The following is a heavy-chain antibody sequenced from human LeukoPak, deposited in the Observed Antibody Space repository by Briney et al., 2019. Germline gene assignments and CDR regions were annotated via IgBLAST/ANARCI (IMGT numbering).Heavy chain of an antibody. J-gene: IGHJ6*02. CDR3: ARGLVVRGVDEPHRGMDV. V-gene: IGHV3-74*01. CDR1: GFTFSSYW. Sequence: PGGSLRLSCAASGFTFSSYWMHWVRQAPGKGLVWVSRINSDGSTTTYADSVKGRFTISRDNAKNTLYLQMNSLRAEDTAVYYCARGLVVRGVDEPHRGMDVWGQGTTVTVSS. D-gene: IGHD3-10*01. CDR2: INSDGSTT.